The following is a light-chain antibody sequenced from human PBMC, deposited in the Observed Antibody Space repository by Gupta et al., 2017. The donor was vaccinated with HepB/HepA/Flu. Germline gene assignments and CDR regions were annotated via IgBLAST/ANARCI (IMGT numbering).Light chain of an antibody. CDR3: QYDGSSHWT. V-gene: IGKV3-20*01. J-gene: IGKJ1*01. CDR1: QSVGSSY. Sequence: EIVLTQSPGTLSLSPGERATLSCRASQSVGSSYLAWFQQKPGQAPRLLIYGASRRVTGIPDRFSGSGSGTDFTLTISRLEPEDFAVYYCQYDGSSHWTFGQGTKVEIK. CDR2: GAS.